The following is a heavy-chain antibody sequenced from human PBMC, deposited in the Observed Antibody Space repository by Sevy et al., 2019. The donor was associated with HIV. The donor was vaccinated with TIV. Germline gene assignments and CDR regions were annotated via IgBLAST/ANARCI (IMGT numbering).Heavy chain of an antibody. CDR3: ARGKNGYGYALNY. Sequence: GGALRLSCAASGFSVNSNYMTWVRQAPGKGLEGVSVIYSDETTYHADSVKDRFTISRDNSKNMLYLQMSSLRAEDTAIHYCARGKNGYGYALNYWGQGTLVTVSS. J-gene: IGHJ4*02. CDR2: IYSDETT. D-gene: IGHD5-18*01. V-gene: IGHV3-66*01. CDR1: GFSVNSNY.